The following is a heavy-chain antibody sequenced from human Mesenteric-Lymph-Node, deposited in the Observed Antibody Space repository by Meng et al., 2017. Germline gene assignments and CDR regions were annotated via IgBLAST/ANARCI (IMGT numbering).Heavy chain of an antibody. CDR3: ARDPLYYYDSSGYYPFDY. D-gene: IGHD3-22*01. Sequence: ASVKVSCKASGYTFTSYGISWVRQAPGQGLEWMGWISAYNGNTNYAQKLQGRVTMTTDTSTSTAYMELRSLRSDDTAVYYCARDPLYYYDSSGYYPFDYWGQGTLVTVSS. V-gene: IGHV1-18*01. J-gene: IGHJ4*02. CDR1: GYTFTSYG. CDR2: ISAYNGNT.